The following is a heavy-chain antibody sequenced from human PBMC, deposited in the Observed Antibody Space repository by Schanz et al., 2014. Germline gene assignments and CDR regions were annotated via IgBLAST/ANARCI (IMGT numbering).Heavy chain of an antibody. CDR1: GFSFSSYA. V-gene: IGHV3-48*01. D-gene: IGHD6-13*01. Sequence: EVQLVESGGGVVQPGRSLRLSCAASGFSFSSYAMGWVRQAPGKGLEWVSYVSRSTPDIYYADSVKGRFTMSRDNAKNSVFLQMNSLRVEDTAVYFCVSQTGSPNYWGQGTLVTVSS. CDR2: VSRSTPDI. CDR3: VSQTGSPNY. J-gene: IGHJ4*02.